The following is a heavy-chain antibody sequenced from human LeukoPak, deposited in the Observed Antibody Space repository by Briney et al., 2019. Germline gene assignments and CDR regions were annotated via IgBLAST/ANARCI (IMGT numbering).Heavy chain of an antibody. CDR1: GFTFSSYW. J-gene: IGHJ6*03. D-gene: IGHD2-2*01. Sequence: GGSLRLSCAASGFTFSSYWMHWVRQAPGKGLVWVSRINSDGSSTSYADSVKGRFTISRGNAKNTLYLQMNSLRAEDTAVYYCASSRGSYYYYMDVWGKGTTVTVSS. CDR3: ASSRGSYYYYMDV. CDR2: INSDGSST. V-gene: IGHV3-74*01.